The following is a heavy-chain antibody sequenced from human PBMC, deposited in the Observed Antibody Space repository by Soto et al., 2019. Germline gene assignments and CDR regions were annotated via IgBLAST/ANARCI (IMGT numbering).Heavy chain of an antibody. J-gene: IGHJ4*02. V-gene: IGHV3-23*01. CDR2: ISGTASRT. CDR1: GFTPTTTP. Sequence: QPGGSLRLSCAGSGFTPTTTPLSWVRQPPGKGLEWVTTISGTASRTYYVDSVKGRFFISRDNCKNTVTLQMNNLTVDDTAVYYCATSFRYFDNWGQGTRVTVSS. CDR3: ATSFRYFDN. D-gene: IGHD3-9*01.